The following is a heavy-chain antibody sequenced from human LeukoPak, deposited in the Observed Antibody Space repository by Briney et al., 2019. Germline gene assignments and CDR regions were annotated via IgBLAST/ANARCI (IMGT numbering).Heavy chain of an antibody. D-gene: IGHD3-10*01. CDR3: ARESLLWFGELSHFDY. V-gene: IGHV3-48*04. CDR1: GFTFSSYR. CDR2: ISDSSSTI. Sequence: GGSLRLSCAASGFTFSSYRMNWVRQAPGRGLEWISYISDSSSTIYYADSVKGRFTISRDNAKNSLYLQMNSLRAEDTAVYYCARESLLWFGELSHFDYWGQGTLVTVSS. J-gene: IGHJ4*02.